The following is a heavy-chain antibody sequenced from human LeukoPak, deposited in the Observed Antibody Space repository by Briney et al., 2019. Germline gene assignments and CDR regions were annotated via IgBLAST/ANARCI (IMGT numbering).Heavy chain of an antibody. Sequence: GGSLRLSCAASGFTFSSYAMHWVRQAPGKGLEWVAVISYDGSNKYYADSVKGRFTISRDNSKNTLYLQMNSLGAEDTAVYYCARESIAARLFDYWGQGTLVTVSS. CDR2: ISYDGSNK. CDR3: ARESIAARLFDY. CDR1: GFTFSSYA. J-gene: IGHJ4*02. V-gene: IGHV3-30-3*01. D-gene: IGHD6-6*01.